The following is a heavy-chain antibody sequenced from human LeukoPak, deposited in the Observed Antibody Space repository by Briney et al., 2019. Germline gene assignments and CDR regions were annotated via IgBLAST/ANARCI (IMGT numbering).Heavy chain of an antibody. J-gene: IGHJ5*01. CDR3: ARDGGGYDS. CDR2: IKEDGSGQ. CDR1: GFTFSTYW. V-gene: IGHV3-7*01. Sequence: GGSLRLSCAASGFTFSTYWMSWVRQTPGKGLEWVANIKEDGSGQYYVDSVKGRFTISRDNAKNSLYLQMNSLRVEDTAVYYCARDGGGYDSWGQGTLVTVSS. D-gene: IGHD5-24*01.